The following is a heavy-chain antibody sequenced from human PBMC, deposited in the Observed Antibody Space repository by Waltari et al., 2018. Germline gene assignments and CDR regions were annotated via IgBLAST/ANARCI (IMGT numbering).Heavy chain of an antibody. CDR1: GYTFTSYA. Sequence: QVQLVQSGAEVKKPGASVKVSCKASGYTFTSYAMHWVRQAPGQRLEWMGWINAGNGNTTYSQKFQGRVTITRDTSASTAYMELSSLRSEDTAVYYCARGHIVRGVMYYFDYWGQGTLVTVSS. CDR3: ARGHIVRGVMYYFDY. D-gene: IGHD3-10*02. V-gene: IGHV1-3*01. CDR2: INAGNGNT. J-gene: IGHJ4*02.